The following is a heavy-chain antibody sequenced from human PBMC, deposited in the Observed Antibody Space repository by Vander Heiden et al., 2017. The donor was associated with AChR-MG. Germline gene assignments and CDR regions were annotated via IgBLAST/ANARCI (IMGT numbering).Heavy chain of an antibody. V-gene: IGHV3-21*01. Sequence: VKMVESGGALVNPGGSLSLSCQAPGSSFSPYSMNWVRQAPGKGLEWVSCLSSTSTFIYYADSGKGRFTISRDNAKSSVYLQMNSLREEETAVYYCARKNFDVGSGYVERSGSGMEVWAQGTKGSVSS. CDR3: ARKNFDVGSGYVERSGSGMEV. J-gene: IGHJ6*01. D-gene: IGHD3-3*01. CDR2: LSSTSTFI. CDR1: GSSFSPYS.